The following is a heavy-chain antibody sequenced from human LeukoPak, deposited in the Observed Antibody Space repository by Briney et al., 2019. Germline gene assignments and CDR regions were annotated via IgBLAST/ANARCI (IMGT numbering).Heavy chain of an antibody. J-gene: IGHJ4*02. V-gene: IGHV4-61*02. CDR1: GGSISSGSYY. CDR3: AREYDY. Sequence: SHTLSLTCTVSGGSISSGSYYGRWIPQPGAGGLEWIVCICISGSTNYNPSLRSQVTMSVDTSKNQFSLKLSSVTAADTAVYYCAREYDYWGQGTLVTVSS. CDR2: ICISGST.